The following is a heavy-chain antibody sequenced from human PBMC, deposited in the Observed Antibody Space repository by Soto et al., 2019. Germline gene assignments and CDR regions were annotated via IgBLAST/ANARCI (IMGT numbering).Heavy chain of an antibody. CDR2: ISSDGNSK. CDR3: ASDDEGGSDCELGY. CDR1: GFTFSSHY. J-gene: IGHJ4*02. V-gene: IGHV3-30*14. D-gene: IGHD1-26*01. Sequence: QAHLVESGGGVVQPGRSLTLSCAVSGFTFSSHYMHWVRQAPGKGLEWVALISSDGNSKYYADSVKGRFTTSRDNSKNRMYLQMKSLRVEDTAVYYCASDDEGGSDCELGYWGLGALVIVSS.